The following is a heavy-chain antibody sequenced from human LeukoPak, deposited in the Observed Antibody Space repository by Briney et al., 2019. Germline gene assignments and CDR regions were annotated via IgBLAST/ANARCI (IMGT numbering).Heavy chain of an antibody. Sequence: SQTLSLTCAVSGGSISSGGYSWSWIRQPPGKGLEWIGYIYHSGSTYYNPSLRSRVTISVDRSKNQFSLKLCSVTAADTAVYYCARVRFLEWFFDYWGQGTLVTVSS. CDR1: GGSISSGGYS. CDR3: ARVRFLEWFFDY. J-gene: IGHJ4*02. CDR2: IYHSGST. V-gene: IGHV4-30-2*01. D-gene: IGHD3-3*01.